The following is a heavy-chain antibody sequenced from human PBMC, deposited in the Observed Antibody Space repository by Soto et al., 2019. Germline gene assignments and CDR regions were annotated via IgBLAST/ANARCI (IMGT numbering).Heavy chain of an antibody. CDR2: IIPICGTA. CDR1: GGTFSSYA. Sequence: QVQLVQSGAEVKKPGSSVKVSCKASGGTFSSYAISWVRQAPGQGLEWMGGIIPICGTANYAQKFQGRVTITADESTSTSYMELSSLRSEDPAVYYGAREGAYYSGMDVWGPGTTVTFSS. CDR3: AREGAYYSGMDV. V-gene: IGHV1-69*01. J-gene: IGHJ6*01.